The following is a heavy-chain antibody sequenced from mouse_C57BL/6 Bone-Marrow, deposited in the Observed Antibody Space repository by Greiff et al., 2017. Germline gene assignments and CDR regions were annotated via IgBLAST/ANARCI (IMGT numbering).Heavy chain of an antibody. CDR2: IYPGDGDT. J-gene: IGHJ1*03. D-gene: IGHD1-1*01. CDR1: GYAFSSYW. V-gene: IGHV1-80*01. CDR3: ADSTTVVAPWYFDV. Sequence: QVQLQQSGAELVKPGASVKISCKASGYAFSSYWMNWVKQRPGKGLEWIGQIYPGDGDTNYNGKFKGKATLTADKSSSTAYMQLSSLTSEDSAVYVCADSTTVVAPWYFDVWGTGTTVTVSS.